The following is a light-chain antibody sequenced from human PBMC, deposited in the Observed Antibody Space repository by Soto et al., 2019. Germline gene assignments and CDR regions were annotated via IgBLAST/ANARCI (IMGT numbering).Light chain of an antibody. Sequence: QSVLTQPASVSGSPGQSITISCTGTSSDVGGYNYFSWYQQHPGKAPKLMIYDVSNRPSGVSNRVSGSKSGNTASLTISGLQAEDEADYYCSSDTSSFYVFGTGTKLTVL. V-gene: IGLV2-14*01. J-gene: IGLJ1*01. CDR1: SSDVGGYNY. CDR2: DVS. CDR3: SSDTSSFYV.